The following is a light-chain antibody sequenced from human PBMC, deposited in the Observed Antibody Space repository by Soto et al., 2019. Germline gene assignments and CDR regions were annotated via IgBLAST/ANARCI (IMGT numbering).Light chain of an antibody. V-gene: IGKV1-5*01. J-gene: IGKJ5*01. CDR2: DAS. CDR3: QQYTSYWT. CDR1: QSISSY. Sequence: DIQMTQSPSSRSASVVDRVTITCRASQSISSYLNWYQQKPGKAPKLLIYDASTLEGGVPSRFSGSGSGTEFTLTISSLQPDDYATYYCQQYTSYWTFGQGTRLEIK.